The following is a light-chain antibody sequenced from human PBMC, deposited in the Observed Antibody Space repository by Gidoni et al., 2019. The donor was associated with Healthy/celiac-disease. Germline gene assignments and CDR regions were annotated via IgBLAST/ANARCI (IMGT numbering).Light chain of an antibody. CDR3: QQRSNWPPEWT. CDR1: QSVSSY. J-gene: IGKJ1*01. Sequence: EIVLTQSPATPSLSPGERATLSCRASQSVSSYLAWYQQKPGQASRLLIYDASNRATGIPARFSGSGSGTDFTLTISSLEPEDFAVYYCQQRSNWPPEWTFGQGTKVEIK. V-gene: IGKV3-11*01. CDR2: DAS.